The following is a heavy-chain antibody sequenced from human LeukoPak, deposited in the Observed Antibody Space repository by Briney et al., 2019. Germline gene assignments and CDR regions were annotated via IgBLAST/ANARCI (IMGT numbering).Heavy chain of an antibody. J-gene: IGHJ6*03. CDR1: AGSISSSSYY. CDR2: IYYRGST. D-gene: IGHD1-26*01. CDR3: ARIYYGKLGYYYYYYMDV. Sequence: KPSETLSRTCTGSAGSISSSSYYWGWIRQPPGKGVEWIGGIYYRGSTYYNPSLKTRVTISVDTSKNQFSQKLSSVAAADTAVYYCARIYYGKLGYYYYYYMDVWGKGTTVTVSS. V-gene: IGHV4-39*07.